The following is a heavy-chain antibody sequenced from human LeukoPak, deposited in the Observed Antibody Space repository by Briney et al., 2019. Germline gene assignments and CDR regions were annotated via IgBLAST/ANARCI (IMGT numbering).Heavy chain of an antibody. D-gene: IGHD4-23*01. CDR3: ASGYSSDYGGNVY. Sequence: GGSLRLSCAASEFTFSTYWMHWVRQAPGKGLVWVSRINSDGSSTNYADSVKGRFTISRDNAKNTLYLQMSSLNIEDTAVYYCASGYSSDYGGNVYWGRGTLVTVSS. CDR2: INSDGSST. J-gene: IGHJ4*02. V-gene: IGHV3-74*01. CDR1: EFTFSTYW.